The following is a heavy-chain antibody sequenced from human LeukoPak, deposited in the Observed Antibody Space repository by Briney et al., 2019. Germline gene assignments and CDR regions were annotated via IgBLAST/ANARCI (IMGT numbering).Heavy chain of an antibody. V-gene: IGHV3-30*03. CDR2: ISYDGSNK. D-gene: IGHD2-2*01. CDR3: AIVSPHCTSTSCSDY. J-gene: IGHJ4*02. CDR1: GFTFSSYG. Sequence: GGSLRLSCAASGFTFSSYGMHWVRQAPGKGLEWVAVISYDGSNKYYADSVKGRFTISRDNSKNTLYLQMNSLRADDTAVYYCAIVSPHCTSTSCSDYWGQGTLVTVSS.